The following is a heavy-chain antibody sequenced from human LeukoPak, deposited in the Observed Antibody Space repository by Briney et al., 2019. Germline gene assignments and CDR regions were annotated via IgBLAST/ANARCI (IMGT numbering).Heavy chain of an antibody. Sequence: SETLSLTCTVSGGSISSYYWSWIRQPPGKGLEWIGYIYYSGSTNYNPSLKSRVTISVDTSKNQFSRKLSSVTAADTAVYYCASMEESSGYFDYWGQGTLVTVSS. D-gene: IGHD3-16*01. CDR1: GGSISSYY. CDR3: ASMEESSGYFDY. V-gene: IGHV4-59*01. CDR2: IYYSGST. J-gene: IGHJ4*02.